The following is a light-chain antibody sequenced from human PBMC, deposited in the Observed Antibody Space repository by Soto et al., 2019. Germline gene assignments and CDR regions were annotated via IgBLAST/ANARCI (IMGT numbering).Light chain of an antibody. CDR2: GNS. CDR1: SSNIGAGYD. Sequence: QSVLTQPPSVSGAPGQRVTISCTGSSSNIGAGYDVHWYQQLPGTAPKLLIYGNSNRPSGVPDRFSGSKSGTSASLAITGLQAEDEADYYCQSYDSLSAFVVFGGGTKVTVL. J-gene: IGLJ2*01. CDR3: QSYDSLSAFVV. V-gene: IGLV1-40*01.